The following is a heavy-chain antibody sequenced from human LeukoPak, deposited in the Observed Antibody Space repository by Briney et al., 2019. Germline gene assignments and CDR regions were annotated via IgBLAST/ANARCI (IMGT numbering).Heavy chain of an antibody. Sequence: GGSLRLSCAVSGFTLSSYLMHWVRQPPGKGLVWISRIHSDGSRSYADSVKGRFTISRDDAKNTLYLQMNSLRVEDTAVYYCARGPHGWFASDYWGQGTVVIVSS. CDR2: IHSDGSR. D-gene: IGHD6-19*01. J-gene: IGHJ4*02. V-gene: IGHV3-74*01. CDR3: ARGPHGWFASDY. CDR1: GFTLSSYL.